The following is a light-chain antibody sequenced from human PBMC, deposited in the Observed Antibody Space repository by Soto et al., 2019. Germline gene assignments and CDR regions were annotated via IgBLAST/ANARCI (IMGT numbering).Light chain of an antibody. CDR2: EVS. CDR1: SSDVGSYNR. V-gene: IGLV2-18*02. J-gene: IGLJ1*01. Sequence: QSALTQPPSVSGSPGQSVAISCTGTSSDVGSYNRVSWYQQAPGTAPKVMIYEVSNWPSGVPDRFSGSKSGNTASLTISGLQPEDEADYYCYSFTSSNTYVFGTGTKLTVL. CDR3: YSFTSSNTYV.